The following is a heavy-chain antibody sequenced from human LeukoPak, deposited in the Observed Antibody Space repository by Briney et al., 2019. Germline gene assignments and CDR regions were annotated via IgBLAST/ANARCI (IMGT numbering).Heavy chain of an antibody. CDR1: GGSFSGYY. CDR3: ARSGVTLGWGNFDN. J-gene: IGHJ4*02. Sequence: PSETLSLTCAAYGGSFSGYYWSWIRQPPGKGLEWIGEINHSGSTNYNPSLKSRVTISVDTSKNQFSLKLSSVTTADTAVYYCARSGVTLGWGNFDNWGQGTLGTVSP. V-gene: IGHV4-34*01. D-gene: IGHD4-23*01. CDR2: INHSGST.